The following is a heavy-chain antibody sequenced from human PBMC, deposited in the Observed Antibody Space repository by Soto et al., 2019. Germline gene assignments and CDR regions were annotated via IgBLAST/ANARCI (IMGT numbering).Heavy chain of an antibody. Sequence: QVQLVQSGGVVKKPGASVKVSCKTSGYTFSSYVISWVRQAPGQGLEWMGWISAFNGKTDYAQKLKGRVTMTTDTSTSTAYMEVRSLRSDDTAVYYCARGRRYGMDVWGQGTTVTVSS. CDR1: GYTFSSYV. J-gene: IGHJ6*02. CDR2: ISAFNGKT. CDR3: ARGRRYGMDV. V-gene: IGHV1-18*01.